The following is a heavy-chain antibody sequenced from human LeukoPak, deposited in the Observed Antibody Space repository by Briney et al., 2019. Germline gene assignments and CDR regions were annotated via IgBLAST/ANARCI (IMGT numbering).Heavy chain of an antibody. D-gene: IGHD2-2*02. CDR2: ISGSSSHT. J-gene: IGHJ4*02. CDR3: AKEHDYTNAAPEWGFDS. Sequence: PGGSLRLSCAASGFTFSVYAMSWVRQAPGKGLEWVSGISGSSSHTEDADFVRGRFTIYRDNSRNTLFLQLNSLTAEDTAVYYCAKEHDYTNAAPEWGFDSWGQGSLVIVSS. CDR1: GFTFSVYA. V-gene: IGHV3-23*01.